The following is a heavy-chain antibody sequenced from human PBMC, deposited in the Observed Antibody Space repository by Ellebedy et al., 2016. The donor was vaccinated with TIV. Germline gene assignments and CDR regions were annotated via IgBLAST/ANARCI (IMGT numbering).Heavy chain of an antibody. J-gene: IGHJ4*02. CDR1: GFSFSTYW. CDR2: IKEDGSEK. V-gene: IGHV3-7*01. CDR3: ARGGAGFDSMNRELSFDS. Sequence: GGSLRLXXEASGFSFSTYWLNWVRQAPGKGLEWVAHIKEDGSEKYYVDSVKGRFTISRDDAENSLYLQMNSLRDEDTAVYYCARGGAGFDSMNRELSFDSWGQGTLVTVSS. D-gene: IGHD1-26*01.